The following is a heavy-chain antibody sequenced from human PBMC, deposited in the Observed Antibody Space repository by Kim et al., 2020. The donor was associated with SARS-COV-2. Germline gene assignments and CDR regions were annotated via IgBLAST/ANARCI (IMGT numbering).Heavy chain of an antibody. V-gene: IGHV4-39*02. Sequence: SETLSLTCTVSGDSISISGYYWGWIRQPPGRGLEWIGSIFYSGTTSYNPSLKSRVTIFVDTSKNHFSLKLSSVTAAAAAVYYCARAASSWYRFVYWGQG. CDR1: GDSISISGYY. D-gene: IGHD6-13*01. CDR2: IFYSGTT. J-gene: IGHJ4*02. CDR3: ARAASSWYRFVY.